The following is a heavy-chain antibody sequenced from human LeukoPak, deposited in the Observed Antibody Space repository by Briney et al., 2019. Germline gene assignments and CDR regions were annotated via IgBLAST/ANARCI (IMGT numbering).Heavy chain of an antibody. CDR1: GGTFSSYA. CDR3: ARDRGAMVSPELDY. CDR2: IIPIFGTA. Sequence: VASVKVSCKASGGTFSSYAISWVRQAPGQGLEWMGRIIPIFGTANYAQKFQGRVTITTDESTSTAYMELSSLRSEDTAVYYCARDRGAMVSPELDYCGQGTLVTVSS. J-gene: IGHJ4*02. V-gene: IGHV1-69*05. D-gene: IGHD4/OR15-4a*01.